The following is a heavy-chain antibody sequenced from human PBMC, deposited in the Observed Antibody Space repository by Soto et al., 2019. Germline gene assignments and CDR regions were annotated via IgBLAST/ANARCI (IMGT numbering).Heavy chain of an antibody. CDR3: ARVGFTRGVLYDFPRGRDP. CDR1: GYTFTSHG. Sequence: ASVNVSCKASGYTFTSHGTTWARQAPGQGLEWMGWISAYKGNTNYAQKLQGRVTMTTDTSTSTAYMELRSLRSHDTAVYYCARVGFTRGVLYDFPRGRDPWGQGTRVTVSS. J-gene: IGHJ5*02. V-gene: IGHV1-18*01. CDR2: ISAYKGNT. D-gene: IGHD3-3*01.